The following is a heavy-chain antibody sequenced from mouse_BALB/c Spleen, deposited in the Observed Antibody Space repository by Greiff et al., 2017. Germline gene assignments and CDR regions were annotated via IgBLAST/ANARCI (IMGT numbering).Heavy chain of an antibody. Sequence: VQLKESGPGLVKPSQSLSLTCTVTGYSITSDYAWNWIRQFPGNKLEWMGYISYSGSTSYNQSLKSRISITRDTSKNQFFLQLNSVTTEDTATYYCARDYGNYGDYAMDYWGQGTSVTVSS. CDR1: GYSITSDYA. V-gene: IGHV3-2*02. CDR2: ISYSGST. D-gene: IGHD2-1*01. J-gene: IGHJ4*01. CDR3: ARDYGNYGDYAMDY.